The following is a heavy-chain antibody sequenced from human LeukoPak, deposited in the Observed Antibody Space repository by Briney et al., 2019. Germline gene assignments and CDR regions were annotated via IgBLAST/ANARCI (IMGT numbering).Heavy chain of an antibody. CDR3: ARDYPFGELSYYYYMDV. CDR1: GGSISSYY. J-gene: IGHJ6*03. V-gene: IGHV4-4*07. D-gene: IGHD3-10*01. CDR2: IYTSGNT. Sequence: SETLSLTCTVSGGSISSYYWSWIRQPAGKGLEWIGRIYTSGNTNYNPSLKSRVTMSVDTSKNQFSLKLSSVTAADTAVYYCARDYPFGELSYYYYMDVWGKGTTVTVSS.